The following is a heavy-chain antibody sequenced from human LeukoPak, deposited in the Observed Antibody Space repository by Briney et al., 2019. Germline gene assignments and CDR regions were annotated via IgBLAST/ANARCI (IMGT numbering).Heavy chain of an antibody. D-gene: IGHD6-13*01. J-gene: IGHJ4*02. Sequence: ASVKVSCKSSGYTFTDYYIHWVRQAPGQGLEWMGWINPDSGDTNYGQNFQGRVTMTRDTSISTAYMELSRMRSDDTAVYYCASGPYSSGWYFDYWGQGTLVTVSS. CDR3: ASGPYSSGWYFDY. CDR1: GYTFTDYY. CDR2: INPDSGDT. V-gene: IGHV1-2*02.